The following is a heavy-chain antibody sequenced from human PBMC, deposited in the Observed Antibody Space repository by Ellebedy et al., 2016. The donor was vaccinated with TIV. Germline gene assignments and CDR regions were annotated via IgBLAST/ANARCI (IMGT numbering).Heavy chain of an antibody. V-gene: IGHV3-7*03. CDR3: AFTRAGYNSGWTY. D-gene: IGHD6-19*01. CDR2: IKQDGSEK. J-gene: IGHJ4*02. Sequence: PGGSLRLSCAASGFTFSTDWMTWVRQAPGKGLEWVANIKQDGSEKYYVDSVKGRFTISRDNAKHSLYLQMNCLRPEDPAVYYCAFTRAGYNSGWTYWGQGTLVTVSS. CDR1: GFTFSTDW.